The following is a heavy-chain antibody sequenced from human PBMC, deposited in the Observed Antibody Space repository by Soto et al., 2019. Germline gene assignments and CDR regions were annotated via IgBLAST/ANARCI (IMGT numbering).Heavy chain of an antibody. CDR3: ARDKSKNCGQPVASSWFHN. Sequence: ASVKVSCKASGFSFSDYFMHWVRQAPGQGLEWMGIINPSGDSRNYAQKFQGRVTITRDTSTSTVYMDLSSLRYEDTAVYYCARDKSKNCGQPVASSWFHNRGQGTPVTVSS. V-gene: IGHV1-46*01. CDR1: GFSFSDYF. J-gene: IGHJ5*02. CDR2: INPSGDSR. D-gene: IGHD6-6*01.